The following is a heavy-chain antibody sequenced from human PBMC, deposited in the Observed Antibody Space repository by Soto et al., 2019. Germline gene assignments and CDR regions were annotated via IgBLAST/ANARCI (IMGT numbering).Heavy chain of an antibody. D-gene: IGHD2-2*01. Sequence: QVQLQESGPGLVKPSQTLSLTCTVSGGSISSGGYYWSWIRQHPGKGLEWIGYIYYSGSTYYNPSLKSRVTLSVDTSKNQFSLKLSSVTAADTAVYYCAREDIVVVPAAMPGAFDIWGRGTMVTVSS. J-gene: IGHJ3*02. V-gene: IGHV4-31*03. CDR3: AREDIVVVPAAMPGAFDI. CDR1: GGSISSGGYY. CDR2: IYYSGST.